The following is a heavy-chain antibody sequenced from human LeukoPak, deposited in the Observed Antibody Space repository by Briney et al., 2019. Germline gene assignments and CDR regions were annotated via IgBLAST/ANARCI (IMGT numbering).Heavy chain of an antibody. CDR1: GFTFSSYA. V-gene: IGHV3-23*01. D-gene: IGHD3-9*01. J-gene: IGHJ4*02. CDR3: AKDVLRYFDWLFPLGY. Sequence: GGSLRLSCAASGFTFSSYAMSWVRQAPGKGLEWVSAISGSGGSTYYADSVKGRFTISRDNSKNTLYLQMNSLRAEDTAVYYCAKDVLRYFDWLFPLGYWGQGTLVTVSS. CDR2: ISGSGGST.